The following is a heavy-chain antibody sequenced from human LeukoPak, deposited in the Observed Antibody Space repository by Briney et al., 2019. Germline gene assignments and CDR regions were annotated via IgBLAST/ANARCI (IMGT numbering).Heavy chain of an antibody. V-gene: IGHV3-9*03. CDR2: ISWNSGSI. CDR3: AKEGGYCSSTSCYNYFDY. J-gene: IGHJ4*02. D-gene: IGHD2-2*02. Sequence: PGRSLRLSCAASGFTFDDYAMHWVRHAPGKGLEWVSGISWNSGSIGYADSVKGRFTISRDNAKNSLYLQINSLRAEDMALYYCAKEGGYCSSTSCYNYFDYWGQGTLVTVSS. CDR1: GFTFDDYA.